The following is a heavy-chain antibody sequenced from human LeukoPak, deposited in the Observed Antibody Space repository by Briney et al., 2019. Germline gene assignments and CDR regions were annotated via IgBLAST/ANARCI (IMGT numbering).Heavy chain of an antibody. J-gene: IGHJ6*03. CDR2: IYYSGST. CDR3: ARVQYYYGSGSYYNGYYYMDV. D-gene: IGHD3-10*01. V-gene: IGHV4-59*01. CDR1: GGSISSYY. Sequence: KPSETLSLTCTVSGGSISSYYRSWIRQPPGKGLEWIGYIYYSGSTNYNPSLKSRVTISVDTSKNQFSLKLGSVTAADTAVYYCARVQYYYGSGSYYNGYYYMDVWGKGTTVTVSS.